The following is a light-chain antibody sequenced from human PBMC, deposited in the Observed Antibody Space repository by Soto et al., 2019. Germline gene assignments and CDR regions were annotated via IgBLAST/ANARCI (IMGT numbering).Light chain of an antibody. CDR2: KPS. V-gene: IGKV1-5*03. J-gene: IGKJ1*01. CDR3: QHCNSYPVT. CDR1: QAISSW. Sequence: DIQMTQSPSTLSVSVGDRVTITCRASQAISSWLAWYQQKPGKAPKLLIYKPSSLESGVPSRFSGSRSGRDFTLTPSSLQPDGFATYYSQHCNSYPVTYGQGTKVDI.